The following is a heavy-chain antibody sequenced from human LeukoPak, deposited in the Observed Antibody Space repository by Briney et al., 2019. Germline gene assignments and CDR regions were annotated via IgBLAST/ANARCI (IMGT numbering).Heavy chain of an antibody. CDR1: GFTFSSYW. V-gene: IGHV3-7*01. J-gene: IGHJ4*02. D-gene: IGHD5-18*01. Sequence: GGSLRLSCAASGFTFSSYWMSWVRQAPGKGLEGVAHIKQDGSEKYYVDSVKGRFTISRDNAKNSLYLQMNSLRAEDTAVYYCARLAAMGTNFDYWGQGTLVTVSS. CDR2: IKQDGSEK. CDR3: ARLAAMGTNFDY.